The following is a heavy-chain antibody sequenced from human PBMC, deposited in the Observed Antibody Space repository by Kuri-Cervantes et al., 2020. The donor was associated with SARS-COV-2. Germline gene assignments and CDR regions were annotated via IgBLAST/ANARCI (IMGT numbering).Heavy chain of an antibody. V-gene: IGHV4-59*12. CDR3: ARDIVVVTASWFDP. J-gene: IGHJ5*02. CDR1: GGSFSGYY. Sequence: SQTLSLTCAVYGGSFSGYYWSWIRQPPGKGLEWIGYIFYSGSTNYNPSLKSRVTISVDTSKNQFSLKLSSVTAADAAVYYCARDIVVVTASWFDPWGQGTLVTVSS. CDR2: IFYSGST. D-gene: IGHD2-21*02.